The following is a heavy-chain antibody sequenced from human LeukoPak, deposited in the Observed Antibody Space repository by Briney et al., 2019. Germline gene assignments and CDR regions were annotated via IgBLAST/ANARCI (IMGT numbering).Heavy chain of an antibody. Sequence: SVKVSCKTSGGTFSNCAISWVRQAPGQGLEWMGGIIPIFGTAHYAQKFQGRVTITADESTSTAYMELSSLRSEDTAVYYCARDGWYYYDSSGYYNNFDYWSQGTLVTVSS. V-gene: IGHV1-69*01. D-gene: IGHD3-22*01. CDR2: IIPIFGTA. CDR3: ARDGWYYYDSSGYYNNFDY. CDR1: GGTFSNCA. J-gene: IGHJ4*02.